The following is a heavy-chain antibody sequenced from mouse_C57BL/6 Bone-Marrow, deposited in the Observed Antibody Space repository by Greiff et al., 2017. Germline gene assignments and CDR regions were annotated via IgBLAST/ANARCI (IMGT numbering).Heavy chain of an antibody. J-gene: IGHJ2*01. D-gene: IGHD1-2*01. CDR3: ARRTTAYFDH. Sequence: VQRVESGAELARPGASVKLSCKASGYTFTSYGISWVKQRTGQGLEWIGEIYPRSGNTYYNEKFKGKATLTADKSSSTAYMELRSLTSEDSAVYFCARRTTAYFDHWGQGTTLTVSS. CDR2: IYPRSGNT. V-gene: IGHV1-81*01. CDR1: GYTFTSYG.